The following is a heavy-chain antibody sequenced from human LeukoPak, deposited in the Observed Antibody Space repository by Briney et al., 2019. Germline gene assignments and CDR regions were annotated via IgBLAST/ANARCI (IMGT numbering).Heavy chain of an antibody. V-gene: IGHV4-59*01. J-gene: IGHJ4*02. D-gene: IGHD1-26*01. CDR1: GGSISSYY. Sequence: SETLSLTCTVSGGSISSYYWSWIRQPPGKGLEWIGNIYYSGSTNYNPSLKSRVTIPVDTSKNQFSLKLNSVTAADTAVYYCAREVGGSYFDYWGQGTLVTVSS. CDR3: AREVGGSYFDY. CDR2: IYYSGST.